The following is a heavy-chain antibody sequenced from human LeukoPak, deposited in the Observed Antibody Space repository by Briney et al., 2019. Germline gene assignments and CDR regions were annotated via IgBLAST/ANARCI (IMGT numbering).Heavy chain of an antibody. CDR1: GFIFSSYA. CDR2: ISGSGGST. J-gene: IGHJ6*02. Sequence: GGSLRLSCAASGFIFSSYAMSWVRQAPGKGLEWVSAISGSGGSTYYADSVKGRFTISRDNSKNTLYLQMNSLRAEDTAVYYCAKDGAGTVNYYYGMDVWGQGTTVTVSS. CDR3: AKDGAGTVNYYYGMDV. D-gene: IGHD6-19*01. V-gene: IGHV3-23*01.